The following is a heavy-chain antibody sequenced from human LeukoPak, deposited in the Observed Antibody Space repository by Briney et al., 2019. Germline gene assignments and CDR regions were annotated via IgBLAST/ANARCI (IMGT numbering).Heavy chain of an antibody. CDR3: AREDSSSWLNYYYYGMDV. D-gene: IGHD6-13*01. CDR2: INPSGGST. Sequence: ASVKVSCKASGYTFTSYYMHWVRQAPGQGLEWMGIINPSGGSTSYAQKFQGRVTMTRDTSTSTAYMELSSLRSEDTAVYYCAREDSSSWLNYYYYGMDVWGQGTTVTVSS. V-gene: IGHV1-46*01. CDR1: GYTFTSYY. J-gene: IGHJ6*02.